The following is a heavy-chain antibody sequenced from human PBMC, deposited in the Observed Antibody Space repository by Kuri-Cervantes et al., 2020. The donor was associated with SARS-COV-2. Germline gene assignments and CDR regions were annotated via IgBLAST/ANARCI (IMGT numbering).Heavy chain of an antibody. Sequence: LSLTCAASGFTFSNAWMSWVRQAPGKGLEWVANIKQDGSEKYYVDSVKGRFTISRDNSKNTLYLQMNSLRAEDTAVYYCASGSAAGTRRDYWGQGTLVTVSS. J-gene: IGHJ4*02. V-gene: IGHV3-7*03. D-gene: IGHD6-13*01. CDR3: ASGSAAGTRRDY. CDR2: IKQDGSEK. CDR1: GFTFSNAW.